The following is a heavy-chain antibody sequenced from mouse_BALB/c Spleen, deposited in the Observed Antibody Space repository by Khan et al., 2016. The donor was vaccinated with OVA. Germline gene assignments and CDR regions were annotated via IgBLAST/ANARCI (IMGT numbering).Heavy chain of an antibody. CDR3: ARDDYAWFAY. J-gene: IGHJ3*01. D-gene: IGHD2-4*01. CDR1: GYSITSDYN. Sequence: QLEESGPDLVKPSQSLSLTCTVTGYSITSDYNWHWIRQFPGNKLEWMGYIHYSGSTNYNPSLKSRISFTRDTSKNQFFLQVNSVTTEDTATYYCARDDYAWFAYWGQGTLVTGSA. V-gene: IGHV3-1*02. CDR2: IHYSGST.